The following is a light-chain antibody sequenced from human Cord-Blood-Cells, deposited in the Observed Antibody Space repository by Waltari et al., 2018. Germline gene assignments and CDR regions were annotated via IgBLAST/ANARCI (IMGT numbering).Light chain of an antibody. J-gene: IGLJ3*02. V-gene: IGLV1-51*01. CDR1: SSNIGNNY. Sequence: QSVLTQPPSVSAAPGQKVTISCSGSSSNIGNNYVSWYQQLPGTAPKLLIYDNNERPSGIPDRFSGSKSGTSATLGITGLQTGDEADYYCGTWDSSLSAGVVGGGTKLTVL. CDR2: DNN. CDR3: GTWDSSLSAGV.